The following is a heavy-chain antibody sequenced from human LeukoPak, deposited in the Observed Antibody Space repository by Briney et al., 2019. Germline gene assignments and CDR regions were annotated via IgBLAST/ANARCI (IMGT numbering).Heavy chain of an antibody. CDR2: ITASGTAM. CDR1: GFTFSNAW. Sequence: GGSLRLSCAASGFTFSNAWMSWVRQAPGKGLEWVSHITASGTAMFYADSVKGRFTISRDNAKNSLYLQMNSLRDEDTAVYYCASSGSYRFDYWGQGTLVTVSS. J-gene: IGHJ4*02. V-gene: IGHV3-48*02. D-gene: IGHD1-26*01. CDR3: ASSGSYRFDY.